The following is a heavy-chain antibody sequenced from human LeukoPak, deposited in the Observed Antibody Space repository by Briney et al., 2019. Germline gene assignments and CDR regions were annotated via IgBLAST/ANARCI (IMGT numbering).Heavy chain of an antibody. D-gene: IGHD5-18*01. CDR1: GGSFSGYY. CDR2: ISHSGST. J-gene: IGHJ4*02. Sequence: SETLSPTCAVYGGSFSGYYWSWIRQPPGKGLEWIGEISHSGSTNYNPSLKSRVTISVDTSKNQFSLKLSSATAADTAVYYCARGGVTSLGYWGQGTLVTVSS. CDR3: ARGGVTSLGY. V-gene: IGHV4-34*01.